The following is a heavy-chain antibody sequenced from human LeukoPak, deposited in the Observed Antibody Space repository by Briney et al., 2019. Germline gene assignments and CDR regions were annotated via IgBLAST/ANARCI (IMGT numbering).Heavy chain of an antibody. V-gene: IGHV4-34*01. CDR1: GVSFSGYY. D-gene: IGHD6-6*01. J-gene: IGHJ3*01. Sequence: SETLSLTCAVYGVSFSGYYWSWIRQSPGKGLEWIGEINHGGGTNCITSLESRVTMSVDTSKSQFTLKLNSVTAADTAVYYCAKVYSSSSRDSFDVWGPGTMVIVSS. CDR2: INHGGGT. CDR3: AKVYSSSSRDSFDV.